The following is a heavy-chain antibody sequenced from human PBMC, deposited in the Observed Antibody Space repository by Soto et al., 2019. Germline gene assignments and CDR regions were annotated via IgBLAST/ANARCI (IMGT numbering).Heavy chain of an antibody. V-gene: IGHV1-3*05. D-gene: IGHD3-22*01. CDR1: GYTFTSYA. CDR2: INAGNGNT. CDR3: ARGSGYYYWDDC. Sequence: QVQLVQSGAEEKKPGASVKVSCKASGYTFTSYAMHWVRQAPGQRLEWMGWINAGNGNTKYSQKFQGRVTITRDTAASTVYMELSSLRSEDTAVYYCARGSGYYYWDDCWGQGTLVTVSS. J-gene: IGHJ4*02.